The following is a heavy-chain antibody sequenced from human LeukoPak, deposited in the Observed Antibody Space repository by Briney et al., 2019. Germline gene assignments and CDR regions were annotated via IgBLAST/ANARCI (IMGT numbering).Heavy chain of an antibody. CDR1: GFTFTSYW. J-gene: IGHJ4*02. CDR2: IKQDGSEK. CDR3: ARVWHDYGDPGGDY. D-gene: IGHD4-17*01. V-gene: IGHV3-7*01. Sequence: GGSLRLSCAASGFTFTSYWMNWVRQAPGKGLEWVANIKQDGSEKYYVDSVKGRFTISRDNAKNSLYLQMNSLRAEDTAVYYCARVWHDYGDPGGDYWGQGTLVTVSS.